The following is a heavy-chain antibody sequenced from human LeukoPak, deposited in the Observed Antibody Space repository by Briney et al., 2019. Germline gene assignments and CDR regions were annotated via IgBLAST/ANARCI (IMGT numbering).Heavy chain of an antibody. J-gene: IGHJ3*01. CDR3: ARDHHRRLYDSQARDTFDF. CDR2: INWNGGST. D-gene: IGHD3-22*01. Sequence: PGGSLRLSCATSGFTFEDYGMSWVRQAPGKGLEWVSGINWNGGSTGYADSVKGRFTISRDNAKNSLYLQMNSLRAEDTAVYYCARDHHRRLYDSQARDTFDFWGQGTMVTVSS. V-gene: IGHV3-20*04. CDR1: GFTFEDYG.